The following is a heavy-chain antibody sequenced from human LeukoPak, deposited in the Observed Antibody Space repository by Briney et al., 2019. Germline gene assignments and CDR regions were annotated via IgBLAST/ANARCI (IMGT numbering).Heavy chain of an antibody. V-gene: IGHV4-31*03. CDR3: ARDADSSGYGAFDI. CDR1: GGSISSGGYY. CDR2: IYDSGST. Sequence: PSETLSLTCTVSGGSISSGGYYWSWIRQHPGKGLEWIGYIYDSGSTYYNPTLKSRVTISVDTSKKQFSLKLSSVTAADTAVYYCARDADSSGYGAFDIWGQRTMVTVSS. D-gene: IGHD3-22*01. J-gene: IGHJ3*02.